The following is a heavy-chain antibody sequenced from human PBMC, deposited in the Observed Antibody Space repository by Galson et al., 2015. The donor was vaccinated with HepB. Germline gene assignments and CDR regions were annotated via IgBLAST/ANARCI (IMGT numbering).Heavy chain of an antibody. V-gene: IGHV3-73*01. CDR1: GFTFSGSA. Sequence: SLRLSCAASGFTFSGSAIHWVRQASGKGPEWVGRIRSKASNYAISYVPSLKGRFTISRDDSKNMAYLHMKSLKTEDTAVYYCIRLGDVSGYSSRWGQGTLVTVSS. CDR3: IRLGDVSGYSSR. J-gene: IGHJ4*02. D-gene: IGHD5-12*01. CDR2: IRSKASNYAI.